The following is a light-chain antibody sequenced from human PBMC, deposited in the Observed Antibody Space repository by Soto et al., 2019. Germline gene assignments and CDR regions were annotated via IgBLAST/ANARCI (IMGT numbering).Light chain of an antibody. CDR3: QQYGSSPLT. Sequence: EIVFTQSPGTLSLSPGERATLSCRASQSVSSSYLAWYQQKPGQAPRLLIYGASSRATGIPDRFSGSGSGTDFTLTISRXEPEDFAVYYCQQYGSSPLTFGQGTRLEIK. CDR2: GAS. CDR1: QSVSSSY. J-gene: IGKJ5*01. V-gene: IGKV3-20*01.